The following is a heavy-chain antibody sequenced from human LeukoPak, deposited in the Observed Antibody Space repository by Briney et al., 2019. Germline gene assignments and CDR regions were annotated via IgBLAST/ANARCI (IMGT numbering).Heavy chain of an antibody. J-gene: IGHJ3*02. D-gene: IGHD5-18*01. CDR1: GFTFSSYS. Sequence: GGSLRLSCAASGFTFSSYSMNWVRQAPGKGLEWVSYISSSSTIYNADSVKGRFTISRDNAKNSLYLQMNSLRAEDTAVYYCARDKAGIQLWLYAFDIWGQGTMVTVSS. V-gene: IGHV3-48*01. CDR2: ISSSSTI. CDR3: ARDKAGIQLWLYAFDI.